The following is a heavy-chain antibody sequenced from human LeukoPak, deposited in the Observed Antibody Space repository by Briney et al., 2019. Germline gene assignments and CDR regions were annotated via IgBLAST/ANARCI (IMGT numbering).Heavy chain of an antibody. J-gene: IGHJ4*02. CDR3: AREGSSGWYYFDY. CDR1: GYTFTGYY. V-gene: IGHV1-2*02. Sequence: ASVKVSCKASGYTFTGYYMHWVRQAPGQGLEWMGWINPNSGGTNYAQKFQGRVTMIRDTSNSTAYMELSRLRSDDTAVYYCAREGSSGWYYFDYWGQGTLVTVSS. CDR2: INPNSGGT. D-gene: IGHD6-19*01.